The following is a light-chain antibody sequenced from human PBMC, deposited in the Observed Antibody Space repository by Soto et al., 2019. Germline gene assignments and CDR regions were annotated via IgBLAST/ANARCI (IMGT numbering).Light chain of an antibody. CDR3: QHYSLYSPWT. CDR1: QSISSW. Sequence: DIQMTQSPSILSASIKNRVTIPCPASQSISSWVAWYQQKPGKAPNLLIHKASHLESGVPSRFSGSGSGTEFTLTISSLQPDDSATYYCQHYSLYSPWTFGQGTKVDI. CDR2: KAS. V-gene: IGKV1-5*03. J-gene: IGKJ1*01.